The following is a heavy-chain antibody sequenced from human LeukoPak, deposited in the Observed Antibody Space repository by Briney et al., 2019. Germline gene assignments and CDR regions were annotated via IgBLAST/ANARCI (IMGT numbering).Heavy chain of an antibody. CDR3: ARTSGDIVAPRA. V-gene: IGHV4-4*07. D-gene: IGHD5-12*01. CDR1: GGSITIYY. CDR2: IYTSGST. Sequence: SETLSLTCTVSGGSITIYYWSWIRQPAGKGLEWIGRIYTSGSTNYNPSLKSRVTMSVDTSKNQFSLQLNSVTPEDTAVYYCARTSGDIVAPRAWGQGTLVTVSS. J-gene: IGHJ5*02.